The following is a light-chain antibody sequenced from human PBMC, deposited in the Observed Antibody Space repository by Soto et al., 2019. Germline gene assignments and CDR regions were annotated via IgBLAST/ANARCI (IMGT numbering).Light chain of an antibody. Sequence: DIQMTQSPSSLSASVGDRVTITCRASQSISSYLNWYQQKPGKAPKLLIYAASSSQSGVPSRFSGSGSGTDFTLTISSLQPEDFATYYCQQSYSTPPWTFGQGTKVDNK. V-gene: IGKV1-39*01. CDR2: AAS. CDR1: QSISSY. J-gene: IGKJ1*01. CDR3: QQSYSTPPWT.